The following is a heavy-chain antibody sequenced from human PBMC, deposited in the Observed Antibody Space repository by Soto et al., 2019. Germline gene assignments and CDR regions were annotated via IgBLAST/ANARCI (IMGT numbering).Heavy chain of an antibody. Sequence: SPTLSLTCAISGDSVSSNSAAWNWIRQSPSRGLEWLGRTYYRSKWYNDYAVSVKSRITINPDTSKNQFSLQLNSVTPEDTAVYYCARESVRDCSSTSCYRAPRDDAFDIWCQETMVTVSS. CDR3: ARESVRDCSSTSCYRAPRDDAFDI. V-gene: IGHV6-1*01. J-gene: IGHJ3*02. CDR2: TYYRSKWYN. CDR1: GDSVSSNSAA. D-gene: IGHD2-2*02.